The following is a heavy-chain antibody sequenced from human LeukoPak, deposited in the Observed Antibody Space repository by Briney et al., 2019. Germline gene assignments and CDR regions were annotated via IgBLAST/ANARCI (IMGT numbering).Heavy chain of an antibody. CDR1: GFTFSSYG. CDR3: AKDQGGSYWSGPRAFDI. J-gene: IGHJ3*02. Sequence: GGSLRLSCAASGFTFSSYGMSWVRQAPGKGLEWVSAISGSGGSTYYADSVKGRFTISRDNSKNTLYLQMNSLRAEDTAVYYCAKDQGGSYWSGPRAFDIWGQGTMVTVSS. V-gene: IGHV3-23*01. D-gene: IGHD1-26*01. CDR2: ISGSGGST.